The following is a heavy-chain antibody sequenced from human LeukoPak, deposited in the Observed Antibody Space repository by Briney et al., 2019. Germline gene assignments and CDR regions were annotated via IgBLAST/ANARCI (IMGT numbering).Heavy chain of an antibody. D-gene: IGHD2-8*02. Sequence: PGRSLRLSCAASGFTFSSYGMHWVRQAPGKGLEWVAVIWYDGSNKYYADSVKGRFTISRDNSKNTLFLQMNSLRAEDTAVYYCARGPGGYVDYWGQGTLVTVSS. CDR2: IWYDGSNK. CDR1: GFTFSSYG. V-gene: IGHV3-33*01. J-gene: IGHJ4*02. CDR3: ARGPGGYVDY.